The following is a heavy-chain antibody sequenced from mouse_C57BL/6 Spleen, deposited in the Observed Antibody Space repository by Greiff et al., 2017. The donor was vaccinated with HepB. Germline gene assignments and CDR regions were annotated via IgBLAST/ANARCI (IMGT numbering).Heavy chain of an antibody. CDR1: GFTFSSYA. CDR2: ISDGGSYT. J-gene: IGHJ1*03. D-gene: IGHD1-1*01. CDR3: ARDRYYGSSVFWYFDV. Sequence: EVQGVESGGGLVKPGGSLKLSCAASGFTFSSYAMSWVRQTPEKRLEWVATISDGGSYTYYPDNVKGRFTISRDNAKNNLYLQMSHLKSEDTAMYYCARDRYYGSSVFWYFDVWGTGTTVTVSS. V-gene: IGHV5-4*01.